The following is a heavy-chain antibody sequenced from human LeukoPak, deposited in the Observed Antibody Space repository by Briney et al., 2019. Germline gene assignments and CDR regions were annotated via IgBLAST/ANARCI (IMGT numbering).Heavy chain of an antibody. Sequence: SETLSLTCAVYGGSSSGYYWSWIRQPPGKGLEWIGEINHSGSTNYNPSLKSRVTISVDTSKNQFSLKLSSVTAADTAVYYCARGRGRPLLKRYYGMDVWGQGTTVTVSS. J-gene: IGHJ6*02. CDR3: ARGRGRPLLKRYYGMDV. V-gene: IGHV4-34*01. CDR1: GGSSSGYY. CDR2: INHSGST. D-gene: IGHD2-21*02.